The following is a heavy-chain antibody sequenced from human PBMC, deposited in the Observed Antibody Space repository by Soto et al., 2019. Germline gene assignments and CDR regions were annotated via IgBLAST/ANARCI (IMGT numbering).Heavy chain of an antibody. J-gene: IGHJ4*02. V-gene: IGHV4-61*01. CDR2: IYYSGST. D-gene: IGHD3-22*01. CDR3: ARGITMIVVVYDY. Sequence: SGALSLTCTVAGGSVSSGSYYWSWIRQPPGKGLEWIGYIYYSGSTNYNPSLKSRVTISVDTSKNQFSLKLSSVTAADTAVYYCARGITMIVVVYDYWGQGTLVTVSS. CDR1: GGSVSSGSYY.